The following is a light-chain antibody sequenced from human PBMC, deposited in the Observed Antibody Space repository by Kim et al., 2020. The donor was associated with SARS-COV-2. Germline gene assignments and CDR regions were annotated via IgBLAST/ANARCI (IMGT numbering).Light chain of an antibody. CDR1: QSVFYSSNNKNY. J-gene: IGKJ4*01. V-gene: IGKV4-1*01. CDR3: QQYYSTPLT. Sequence: ATINCTSSQSVFYSSNNKNYLAWYQQKPGQPPKLLIYWASTRESGVPDRFSGSGSGTDFTLTISSLQAEDVAVYYCQQYYSTPLTFGGGTKVDIK. CDR2: WAS.